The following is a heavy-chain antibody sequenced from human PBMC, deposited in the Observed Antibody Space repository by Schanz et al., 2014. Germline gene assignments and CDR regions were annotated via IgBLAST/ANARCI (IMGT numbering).Heavy chain of an antibody. V-gene: IGHV4-31*03. J-gene: IGHJ4*02. Sequence: QVQLQESGPGLVKPSQTLSLTCTVSGDSISSAYWSWIRQHPGKGLEWIGFIYYRGNTYYNPSLKSRVSISLDPSKTQFFLNLNSLTAEDTAVYYCAKSQGSSFDSWGQGTLVTVSS. CDR1: GDSISSAY. D-gene: IGHD6-13*01. CDR3: AKSQGSSFDS. CDR2: IYYRGNT.